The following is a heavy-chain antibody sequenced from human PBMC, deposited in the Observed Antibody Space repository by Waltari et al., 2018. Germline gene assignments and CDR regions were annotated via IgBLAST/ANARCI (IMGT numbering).Heavy chain of an antibody. CDR3: GKDQEGDPSCEVT. CDR2: ISGSGGGT. CDR1: GFTLTNYG. D-gene: IGHD2-21*02. Sequence: EVPLLESGGGLVPPGGSLRLSCAASGFTLTNYGMIWVRQVPGKGLEWVSSISGSGGGTYYADSVKGRFTISRDNSRSTLSLQMNSLTVEDTAVYYCGKDQEGDPSCEVTWGQGTLVTVSS. V-gene: IGHV3-23*01. J-gene: IGHJ5*02.